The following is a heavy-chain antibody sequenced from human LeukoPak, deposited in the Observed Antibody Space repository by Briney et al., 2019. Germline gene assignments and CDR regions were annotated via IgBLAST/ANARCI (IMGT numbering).Heavy chain of an antibody. D-gene: IGHD7-27*01. CDR2: ISSSSSTI. Sequence: GGSLRLSCAASGFTFSSYSMNWVRQAPGKGLEWVSYISSSSSTIYYADSVKGRFTISRDNAKNTLYLQMNSLIAEDTAIYYCARGTGGVDYWGQGTLVTVSS. CDR3: ARGTGGVDY. J-gene: IGHJ4*02. CDR1: GFTFSSYS. V-gene: IGHV3-48*01.